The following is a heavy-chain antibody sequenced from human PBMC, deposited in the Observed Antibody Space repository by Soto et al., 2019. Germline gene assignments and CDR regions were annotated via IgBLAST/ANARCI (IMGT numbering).Heavy chain of an antibody. CDR3: ARDIGQWLGNHYYGMDV. V-gene: IGHV4-61*01. D-gene: IGHD6-19*01. CDR2: IYDSGTI. CDR1: GGSVSSGSYY. Sequence: QVQLQESGPGLVKPSETLSLTCTVSGGSVSSGSYYWSWIRQPPGKGLEWIGYIYDSGTINYNPSLKSRVTVSADTSKTQLSLKLSSVTAADTAVYYCARDIGQWLGNHYYGMDVWGQGTTVTVSS. J-gene: IGHJ6*02.